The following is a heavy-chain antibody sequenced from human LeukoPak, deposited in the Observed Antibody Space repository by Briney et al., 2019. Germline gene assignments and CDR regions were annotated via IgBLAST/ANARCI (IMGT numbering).Heavy chain of an antibody. Sequence: GGSLRLSCAASGFTFSTYWMIWVRQAPGKGLEWVANIKKDGSQKYYVDSVKGRFTISRDNAKNSLYLQMNSLRAEDSAVYYCASASSRYCSGGSCTGEFDYWGQGTLVTASS. CDR1: GFTFSTYW. CDR3: ASASSRYCSGGSCTGEFDY. CDR2: IKKDGSQK. D-gene: IGHD2-15*01. V-gene: IGHV3-7*01. J-gene: IGHJ4*02.